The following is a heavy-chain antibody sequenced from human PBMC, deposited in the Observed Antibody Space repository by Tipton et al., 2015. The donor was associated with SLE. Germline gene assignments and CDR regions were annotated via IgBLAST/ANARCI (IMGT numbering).Heavy chain of an antibody. D-gene: IGHD6-13*01. Sequence: TLSLTCTVSGYSISSGYYWGWIRQPPGKGLEWIGSIYHSGSTYYNPSLKSRVTISVDTSKNQFSLKLSSVTAADTAVYYCAREPRGGIAAAALRYFDLWGRGTLVTVSS. CDR1: GYSISSGYY. V-gene: IGHV4-38-2*02. J-gene: IGHJ2*01. CDR3: AREPRGGIAAAALRYFDL. CDR2: IYHSGST.